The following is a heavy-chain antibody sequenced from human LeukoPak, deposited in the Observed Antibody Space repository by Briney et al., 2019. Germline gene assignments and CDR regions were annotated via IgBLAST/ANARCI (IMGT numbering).Heavy chain of an antibody. CDR3: ARAAAPIYYFDY. Sequence: SETLSLTRTVSGGSISSGGYYWSWIRQPPGKGLECFGYISYSGSTNYNPSLKSRVTISLDTSRNQFSLKLSSVTAADTAVYYCARAAAPIYYFDYWGQGALVTVSS. D-gene: IGHD6-13*01. CDR1: GGSISSGGYY. V-gene: IGHV4-61*08. CDR2: ISYSGST. J-gene: IGHJ4*02.